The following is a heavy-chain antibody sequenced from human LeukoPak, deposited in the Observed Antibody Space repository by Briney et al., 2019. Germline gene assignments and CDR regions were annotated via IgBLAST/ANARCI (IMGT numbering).Heavy chain of an antibody. D-gene: IGHD6-19*01. CDR1: GFTFSSYA. J-gene: IGHJ4*02. CDR3: AGYIAVDLDY. Sequence: HPGGSLRLSCAASGFTFSSYAMHWVRQAPGKGLEWVAVISYDGSNKYYADSVKGRFTISRDNSKNTLYLQMNSLRAEDTAVYYCAGYIAVDLDYWGQGTLVTVSS. V-gene: IGHV3-30*04. CDR2: ISYDGSNK.